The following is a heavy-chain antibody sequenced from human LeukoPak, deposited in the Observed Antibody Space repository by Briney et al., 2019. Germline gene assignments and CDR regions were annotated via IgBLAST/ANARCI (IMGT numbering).Heavy chain of an antibody. V-gene: IGHV1-18*01. D-gene: IGHD4-17*01. CDR1: GYPHTSYY. J-gene: IGHJ4*02. Sequence: ASVELSCNSSGYPHTSYYISWVRQPPAQGLEGMGLSSAYNGNTNYAQKLQSRVTMTTDTSTSTAYMELRSLRSDDTAVYYCARGYYGDSSDYWGQGTLVTVSS. CDR3: ARGYYGDSSDY. CDR2: SSAYNGNT.